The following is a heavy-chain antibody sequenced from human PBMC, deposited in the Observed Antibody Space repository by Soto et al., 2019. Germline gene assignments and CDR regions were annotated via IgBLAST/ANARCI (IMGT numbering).Heavy chain of an antibody. CDR3: AGTVVVAATFDY. CDR1: GHSISSSSYY. V-gene: IGHV4-39*01. J-gene: IGHJ4*02. Sequence: SETLSLTCTVSGHSISSSSYYWGWIRQPPGKGLEWIGSIYYSGSTYYNPSLKSRVTISVDTSKNQFSLKLSSVTAADTAVYYCAGTVVVAATFDYWGQGTLVTVSS. CDR2: IYYSGST. D-gene: IGHD2-15*01.